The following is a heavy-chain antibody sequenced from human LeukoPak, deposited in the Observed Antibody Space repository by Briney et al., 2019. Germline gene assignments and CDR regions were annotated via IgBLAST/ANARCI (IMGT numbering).Heavy chain of an antibody. CDR1: GGSISSGGYY. D-gene: IGHD2/OR15-2a*01. Sequence: SQTLSLTCTVSGGSISSGGYYWSWIRQHPGKGLEWIGYIYYSGSTYYNPSLKSRVTISVDTSKNQFSLKLSSVTAADTAVYYCARDYAQFLYYFDYWGQGTLVTVSS. CDR2: IYYSGST. V-gene: IGHV4-31*03. J-gene: IGHJ4*02. CDR3: ARDYAQFLYYFDY.